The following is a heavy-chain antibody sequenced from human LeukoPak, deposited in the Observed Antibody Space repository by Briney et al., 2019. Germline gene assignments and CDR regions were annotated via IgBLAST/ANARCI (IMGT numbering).Heavy chain of an antibody. D-gene: IGHD3-22*01. CDR1: GYTFTGYY. CDR3: ARGRPYYYDSSGYSYGMDV. J-gene: IGHJ6*02. V-gene: IGHV1-2*04. Sequence: ASVKVSCKASGYTFTGYYMHWVRQAPGQGLEWMGWINPNSGGTNYAQKFQGWVTMTRDTSISTAYMELSRLRSDDTAVYYCARGRPYYYDSSGYSYGMDVWGQGTTATVSS. CDR2: INPNSGGT.